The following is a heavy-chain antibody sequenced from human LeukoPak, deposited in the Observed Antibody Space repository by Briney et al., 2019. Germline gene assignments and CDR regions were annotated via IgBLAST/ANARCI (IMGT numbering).Heavy chain of an antibody. Sequence: SETLSLTCAVYGGSFSGYYWSWIRQPPGKRLEWIGEINHSGSTNYNPSLKSRVTISVDTSKNQFSLKLSSVTAADTAVYYCASSQQELGYCSGGSCPRYFQHWGQGTLVTVSS. D-gene: IGHD2-15*01. J-gene: IGHJ1*01. CDR1: GGSFSGYY. CDR2: INHSGST. CDR3: ASSQQELGYCSGGSCPRYFQH. V-gene: IGHV4-34*01.